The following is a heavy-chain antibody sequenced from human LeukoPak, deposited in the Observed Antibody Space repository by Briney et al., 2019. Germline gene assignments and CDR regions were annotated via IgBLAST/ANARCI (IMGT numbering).Heavy chain of an antibody. CDR2: SHYSGSA. J-gene: IGHJ4*02. CDR3: ARHSSGYLSYFDY. V-gene: IGHV4-39*01. Sequence: SETLSLTCTVSGGSISSGNYYWAWIRQPPGKGLEWIASSHYSGSAYDNPSLKSRVSISEDTSKNQFSLKLRSVTAADTAVYYCARHSSGYLSYFDYWGQGTLVPVSS. D-gene: IGHD3-22*01. CDR1: GGSISSGNYY.